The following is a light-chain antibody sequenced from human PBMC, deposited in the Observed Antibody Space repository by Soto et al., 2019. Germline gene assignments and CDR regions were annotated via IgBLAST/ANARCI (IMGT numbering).Light chain of an antibody. Sequence: EVVLTQSPATLSLSPGERATLSCRASQSVSSYLAWYQQKPGQAPRLLIYDASNRATGLPARFSGSGSGTDFTLTISSLEPEDFAVYYCQQRSNWPLLYTFGQGTKLEIK. J-gene: IGKJ2*01. CDR1: QSVSSY. CDR2: DAS. V-gene: IGKV3-11*01. CDR3: QQRSNWPLLYT.